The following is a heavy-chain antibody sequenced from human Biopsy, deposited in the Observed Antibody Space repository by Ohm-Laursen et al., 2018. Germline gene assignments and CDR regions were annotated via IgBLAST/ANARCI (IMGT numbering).Heavy chain of an antibody. CDR3: ARVMTTIGYYYAMDV. CDR1: GGSISTYY. D-gene: IGHD5-24*01. CDR2: IYSSGST. V-gene: IGHV4-59*07. Sequence: SDTLSLTCTVSGGSISTYYWTWIRQPPGKGLEWLGYIYSSGSTNYNPSLQHRVTISVDTSKSQFSLKLTSVTAADTAVYYCARVMTTIGYYYAMDVWGQGTTVTVSS. J-gene: IGHJ6*02.